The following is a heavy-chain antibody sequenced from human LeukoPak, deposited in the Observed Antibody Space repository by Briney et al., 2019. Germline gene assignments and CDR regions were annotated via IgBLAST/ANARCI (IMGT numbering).Heavy chain of an antibody. CDR1: GYTFTSYD. CDR3: ARVGYCSSTSCWDWFDP. Sequence: ASVKVSCKASGYTFTSYDINWVRQAPGQGLEWMGWINPNSGGTNYAQKFQGRVTMTRDTSISTAYMELSRLRSDDTAVYYCARVGYCSSTSCWDWFDPWGQGTLVTVSS. D-gene: IGHD2-2*01. V-gene: IGHV1-2*02. J-gene: IGHJ5*02. CDR2: INPNSGGT.